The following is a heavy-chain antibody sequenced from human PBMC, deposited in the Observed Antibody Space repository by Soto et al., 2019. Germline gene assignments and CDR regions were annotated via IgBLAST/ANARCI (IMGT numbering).Heavy chain of an antibody. J-gene: IGHJ6*02. CDR1: GYSFTSYW. V-gene: IGHV5-51*01. CDR3: ARMDSSGPDTMIYYYYYGMDG. Sequence: PGESLKISCKGSGYSFTSYWIGWVRQMPGKGLEWMGIIYPGDSDTRYSPSFQGQVTISADKSISTAYLQWSSLKASDTAMYYCARMDSSGPDTMIYYYYYGMDGRGQGTTVTVSS. CDR2: IYPGDSDT. D-gene: IGHD6-19*01.